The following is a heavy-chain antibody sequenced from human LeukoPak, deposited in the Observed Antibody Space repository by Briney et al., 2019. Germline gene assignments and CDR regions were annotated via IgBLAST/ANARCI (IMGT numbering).Heavy chain of an antibody. CDR1: GGSFSGYY. CDR3: ARSMRAYHYDSSDYYPQDYNFYPQDYNFGMEV. Sequence: PSETLSLTCAVYGGSFSGYYWSWIRQPPGKGLEWIGEINHSGSTNYNPSLKSRVTISVDTSKNQFSLKLSSVTAADTAVYYCARSMRAYHYDSSDYYPQDYNFYPQDYNFGMEVWGQGTTVTVSS. J-gene: IGHJ6*02. D-gene: IGHD3-22*01. CDR2: INHSGST. V-gene: IGHV4-34*01.